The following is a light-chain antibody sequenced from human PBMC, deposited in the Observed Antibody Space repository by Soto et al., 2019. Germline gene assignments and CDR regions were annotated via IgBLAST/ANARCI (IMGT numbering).Light chain of an antibody. J-gene: IGKJ1*01. CDR3: QQYGSSPRT. Sequence: EIVLTQSPGTLSLSPGERATLSCRASQSVSSSYLAWYQQKPGQAPRLLIYGASSRATGIPDRFSGSGSGTDFTLIISRLEPVDFAVYYCQQYGSSPRTFGQGTKVDIK. V-gene: IGKV3-20*01. CDR1: QSVSSSY. CDR2: GAS.